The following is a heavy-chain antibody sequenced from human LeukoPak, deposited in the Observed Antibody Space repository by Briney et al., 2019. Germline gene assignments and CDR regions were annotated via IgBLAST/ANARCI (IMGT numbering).Heavy chain of an antibody. CDR1: GFTVSSNY. CDR3: ARDLRGSSGWFFDY. V-gene: IGHV3-66*01. J-gene: IGHJ4*02. CDR2: IYSGGST. Sequence: GGSPRLSCAASGFTVSSNYMSWVRQAPGKGLEWVSVIYSGGSTYYADSVKGRFTISRDNSKNTLYLQMNSLRAEDTAVYYCARDLRGSSGWFFDYWGQGTLVTVSS. D-gene: IGHD6-19*01.